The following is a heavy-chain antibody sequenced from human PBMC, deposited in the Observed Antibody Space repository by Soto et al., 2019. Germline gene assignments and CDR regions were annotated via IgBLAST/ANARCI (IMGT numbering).Heavy chain of an antibody. Sequence: PGGSLRVSCAASGFTFSSYGVHWVRQAPGKGLEWVAVIWYDGSNKYYADSVKGRFTISRDNSKNTLYLQMNSLRAEDTAVYYCARVRGHWETGFDNWGQGTLVTVSS. CDR3: ARVRGHWETGFDN. CDR2: IWYDGSNK. J-gene: IGHJ4*02. CDR1: GFTFSSYG. V-gene: IGHV3-33*01. D-gene: IGHD1-26*01.